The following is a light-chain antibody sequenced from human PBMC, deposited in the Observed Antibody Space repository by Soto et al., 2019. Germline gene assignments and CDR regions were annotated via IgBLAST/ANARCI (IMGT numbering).Light chain of an antibody. Sequence: EIVMTQSPDTLSVSPGERATLSCRASQSVSSNLAWYQQKPGQAPRLLIYGASTRATGIPARFSGGGSGTEFALTISSLQSEDFAVYYCQQYNNWPPMYTFGQGTKLEIK. J-gene: IGKJ2*01. CDR1: QSVSSN. CDR2: GAS. CDR3: QQYNNWPPMYT. V-gene: IGKV3-15*01.